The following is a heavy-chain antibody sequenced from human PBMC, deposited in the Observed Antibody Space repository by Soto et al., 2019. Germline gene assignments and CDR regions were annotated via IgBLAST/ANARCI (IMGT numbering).Heavy chain of an antibody. D-gene: IGHD3-3*01. CDR2: ISSSSSYI. Sequence: GGSLRLSCAASGFTFSSYSMNWVRQAPGKGLEWVSSISSSSSYIYYADSVKGRFTISRDNAKNSLYLQMNSLRAEDTAVYYCARDFWSGYGDYYYMDVWGKGTTVTVSS. V-gene: IGHV3-21*01. CDR1: GFTFSSYS. J-gene: IGHJ6*03. CDR3: ARDFWSGYGDYYYMDV.